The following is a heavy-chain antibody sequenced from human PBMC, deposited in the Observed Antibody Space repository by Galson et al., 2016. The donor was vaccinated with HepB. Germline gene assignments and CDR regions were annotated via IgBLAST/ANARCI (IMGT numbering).Heavy chain of an antibody. Sequence: SVKVPCKASGYSLTSRHTHWVRQAPGQGLEWMAIIKHSGGGTIYAQKFQDRVTMTRDTSTNTDYMELSSLRSDDTAVYYCARASPRDSSGWYPDAFDMWGQGTMVTVSS. CDR1: GYSLTSRH. CDR2: IKHSGGGT. CDR3: ARASPRDSSGWYPDAFDM. D-gene: IGHD6-19*01. V-gene: IGHV1-46*01. J-gene: IGHJ3*02.